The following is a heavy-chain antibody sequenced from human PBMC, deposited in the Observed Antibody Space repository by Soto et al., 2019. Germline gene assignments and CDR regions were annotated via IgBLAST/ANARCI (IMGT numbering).Heavy chain of an antibody. CDR2: IYYSGST. CDR1: DGSVSSGSYY. V-gene: IGHV4-61*01. Sequence: QVQLQESGPGLVKPSETLSLTCTVSDGSVSSGSYYWRWIRQPPGKGLEWIGYIYYSGSTNYNPSLKSRVTISIDTSKNQFPLKLSSVTAADTAVYYCARGIEGWYQGRYYYGMDVWGQGTTVTVSS. J-gene: IGHJ6*02. D-gene: IGHD6-19*01. CDR3: ARGIEGWYQGRYYYGMDV.